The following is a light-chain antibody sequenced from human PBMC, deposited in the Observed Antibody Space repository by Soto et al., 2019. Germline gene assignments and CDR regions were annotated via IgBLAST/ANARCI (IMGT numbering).Light chain of an antibody. CDR3: AAWDDSLNGPV. J-gene: IGLJ2*01. Sequence: QSVLTQPPSASGTPGQRVTISCSGSSSNIGSTTVNWYQQVPGTAPKLLIYSNNQRPSGVPDRFSGSKSGTSASLAISGLQSEDEADYSCAAWDDSLNGPVFGGGTKLTVL. CDR1: SSNIGSTT. CDR2: SNN. V-gene: IGLV1-44*01.